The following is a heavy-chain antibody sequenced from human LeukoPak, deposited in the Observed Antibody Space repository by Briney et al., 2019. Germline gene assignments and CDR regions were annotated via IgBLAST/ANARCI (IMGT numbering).Heavy chain of an antibody. J-gene: IGHJ4*02. CDR1: GFTFSDYW. D-gene: IGHD3-3*01. CDR2: IKPDGSEI. CDR3: AKDGADYDSDYFDY. Sequence: GGSLRLSCAASGFTFSDYWMDWVRQTPGEGLEWVANIKPDGSEIYYVDSVKGRFTISRDNAKNSLYLQINSLRAEDTAVYYCAKDGADYDSDYFDYWGQGTLVTVSS. V-gene: IGHV3-7*05.